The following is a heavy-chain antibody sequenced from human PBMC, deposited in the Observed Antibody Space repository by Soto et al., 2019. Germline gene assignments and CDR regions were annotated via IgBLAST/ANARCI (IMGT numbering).Heavy chain of an antibody. Sequence: KASETLSLTCTVSGGSISSGDYYWSWIRQPPGKGLEWIGYIYYSGSTYYNPSLKSRVTISVDTSKNQFSLKLSSVTAADTAVYYCARDPGGGNPGDWYFDLWGRGTRVTVSS. CDR2: IYYSGST. CDR1: GGSISSGDYY. D-gene: IGHD2-15*01. V-gene: IGHV4-30-4*01. CDR3: ARDPGGGNPGDWYFDL. J-gene: IGHJ2*01.